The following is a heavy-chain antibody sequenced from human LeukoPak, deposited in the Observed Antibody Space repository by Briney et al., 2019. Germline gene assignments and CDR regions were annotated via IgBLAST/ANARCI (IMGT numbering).Heavy chain of an antibody. CDR3: AKSRSAFKYDSSGYEVPGAFDI. D-gene: IGHD3-22*01. J-gene: IGHJ3*02. CDR2: ISGSGGST. Sequence: GGSLRLSCAASGFTFSSYAMSWVRQAPGKGLEWVSAISGSGGSTYYADSVKGRFTISRDNSKNTLYLQMNSLRAEDTAVYYCAKSRSAFKYDSSGYEVPGAFDIWGQGTMVTVSS. CDR1: GFTFSSYA. V-gene: IGHV3-23*01.